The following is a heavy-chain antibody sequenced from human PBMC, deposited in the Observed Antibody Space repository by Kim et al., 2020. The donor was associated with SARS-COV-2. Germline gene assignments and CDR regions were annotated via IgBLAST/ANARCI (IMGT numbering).Heavy chain of an antibody. J-gene: IGHJ4*02. D-gene: IGHD6-13*01. Sequence: GGSLRLSCAASGFTFSSYAMSWVRQAPGKGLEWVSAISGSGGSTYYADSVKGRFTISRDNSKNTLYLQMNSLRAEDTAVYYCAKGEYSSSWLRRGSGWYPFDYWGQGTLVTVSS. CDR2: ISGSGGST. CDR3: AKGEYSSSWLRRGSGWYPFDY. V-gene: IGHV3-23*01. CDR1: GFTFSSYA.